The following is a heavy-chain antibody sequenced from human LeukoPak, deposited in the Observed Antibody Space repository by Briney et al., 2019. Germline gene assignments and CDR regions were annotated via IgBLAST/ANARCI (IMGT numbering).Heavy chain of an antibody. Sequence: GGSLRLSCAASGFTFSTYAMSWVRQAPGKGLEWVSAISGSGDNTFYADSVKGRFTISRDNSKNTLYLQMNSLRAEDTAVYYCAKDMGSGTYSSPFDYWGQGTLVTVSS. V-gene: IGHV3-23*01. D-gene: IGHD1-26*01. J-gene: IGHJ4*02. CDR3: AKDMGSGTYSSPFDY. CDR2: ISGSGDNT. CDR1: GFTFSTYA.